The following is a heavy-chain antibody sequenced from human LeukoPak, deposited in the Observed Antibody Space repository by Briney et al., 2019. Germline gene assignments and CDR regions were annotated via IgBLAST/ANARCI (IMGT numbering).Heavy chain of an antibody. CDR3: ATKVLYYDILTGYSEPRRGAFDI. D-gene: IGHD3-9*01. Sequence: ASVKVSCKASGYSFTSNVISWVRQAPGQGLEWMGWISAYNGNTNYAQKFQGRVTMTEDTSTDTAYMELSSLRSEDTAVYYCATKVLYYDILTGYSEPRRGAFDIWGQGTMVTVSS. CDR2: ISAYNGNT. CDR1: GYSFTSNV. J-gene: IGHJ3*02. V-gene: IGHV1-18*01.